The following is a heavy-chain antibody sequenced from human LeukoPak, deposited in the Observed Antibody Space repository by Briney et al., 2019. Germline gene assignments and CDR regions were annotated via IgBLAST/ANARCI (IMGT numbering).Heavy chain of an antibody. CDR1: GGSISSGDYY. V-gene: IGHV4-30-4*01. CDR3: ARLAMVKYNWFDP. J-gene: IGHJ5*02. Sequence: PSETLSLTCTVSGGSISSGDYYWSWIRQPPGKGLEWIGYTYYSGSTYYNPSLKSRVTISVDTSKNQFSLKLSSVTAADTAVYYCARLAMVKYNWFDPWGQGTLVTVSS. CDR2: TYYSGST. D-gene: IGHD5-18*01.